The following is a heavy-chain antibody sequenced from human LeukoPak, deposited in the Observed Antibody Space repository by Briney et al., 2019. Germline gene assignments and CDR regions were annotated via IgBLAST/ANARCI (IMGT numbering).Heavy chain of an antibody. J-gene: IGHJ2*01. D-gene: IGHD4/OR15-4a*01. CDR1: GFTFTSYS. CDR3: ARDLRAPTWYFDL. CDR2: IDTTSATT. V-gene: IGHV3-48*01. Sequence: GGSLRLSCAASGFTFTSYSMNRVRQAPGKGREWISYIDTTSATTYYADSVKGRFSISRDNAKNSLYLQMNSLRAEDTAIYYCARDLRAPTWYFDLWGRGTLVTVSS.